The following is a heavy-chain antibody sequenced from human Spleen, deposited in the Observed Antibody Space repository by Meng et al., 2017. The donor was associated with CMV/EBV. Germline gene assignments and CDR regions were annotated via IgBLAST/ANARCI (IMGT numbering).Heavy chain of an antibody. J-gene: IGHJ4*02. Sequence: QLQMEGPAPGLGQSSAPLSLTCTVCGGSISSYYWSWIRQPAGQGLEWIGRIYTSGSTNYNPSLKSRVTMSVDNSKNQFSLKLNSVTAADTAVYYCAREGLETLFDYWGQGTLVTVSS. CDR2: IYTSGST. V-gene: IGHV4-4*07. CDR1: GGSISSYY. D-gene: IGHD5-12*01. CDR3: AREGLETLFDY.